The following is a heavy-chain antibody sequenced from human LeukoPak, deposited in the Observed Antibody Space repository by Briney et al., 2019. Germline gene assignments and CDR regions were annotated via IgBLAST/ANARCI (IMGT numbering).Heavy chain of an antibody. D-gene: IGHD1-26*01. Sequence: SETLSLTCSVSGFSITTGYYWAWIRQPPGKGLEWIGTIFRIGSSYFNPSLKSRVTISVDTSKNQFSLKLSSVTAADTAVYYCARVVGGYGDYWGQGTLVTVSS. CDR3: ARVVGGYGDY. CDR2: IFRIGSS. V-gene: IGHV4-38-2*02. CDR1: GFSITTGYY. J-gene: IGHJ4*02.